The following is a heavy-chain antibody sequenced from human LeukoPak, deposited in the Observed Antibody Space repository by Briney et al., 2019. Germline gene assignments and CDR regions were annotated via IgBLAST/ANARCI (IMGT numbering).Heavy chain of an antibody. CDR3: ARDREGYYDSSGYYYGYFDY. CDR1: GFTFSSYG. D-gene: IGHD3-22*01. J-gene: IGHJ4*02. V-gene: IGHV3-33*01. Sequence: GGSLRLSCAASGFTFSSYGMHWVRQAPGKGLEWVAVIWYDGSNKYYADSVKGRFTISRDNSKNTLYLQMNSLRAEDTAVYYCARDREGYYDSSGYYYGYFDYWGQGTLVTASS. CDR2: IWYDGSNK.